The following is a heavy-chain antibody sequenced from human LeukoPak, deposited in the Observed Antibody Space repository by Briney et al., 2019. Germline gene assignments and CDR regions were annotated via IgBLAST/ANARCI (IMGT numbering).Heavy chain of an antibody. D-gene: IGHD6-19*01. J-gene: IGHJ4*02. CDR3: ARHPPSSGWFHY. Sequence: PSESLSLTCTVSGGSVSNYYCSWIRQPPGKGLEWIGYIYYTGHTNYNPSLESRVTMSVDTSKNQFSLKLNSVTAADTAVYYCARHPPSSGWFHYWGQGTLVTDSS. V-gene: IGHV4-59*08. CDR1: GGSVSNYY. CDR2: IYYTGHT.